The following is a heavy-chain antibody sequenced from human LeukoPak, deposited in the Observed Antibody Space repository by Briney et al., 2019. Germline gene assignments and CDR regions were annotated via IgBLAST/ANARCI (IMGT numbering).Heavy chain of an antibody. J-gene: IGHJ5*02. Sequence: SETLSLTCTVSGGSISSYYWSWIRQPPGKGPDWIGYILDSGSTNYNPSLKSRVTISVDTSKSQFSLRLTSVTDADTAMYYCARHRSASSWFAPWGQGTLVTVSS. CDR1: GGSISSYY. CDR3: ARHRSASSWFAP. D-gene: IGHD6-19*01. V-gene: IGHV4-59*08. CDR2: ILDSGST.